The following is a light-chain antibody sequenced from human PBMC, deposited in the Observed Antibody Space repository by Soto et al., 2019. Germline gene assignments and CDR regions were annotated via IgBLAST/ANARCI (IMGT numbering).Light chain of an antibody. CDR1: QSIVSS. J-gene: IGKJ5*01. CDR3: QQYSNWPPIT. CDR2: NTY. V-gene: IGKV3-15*01. Sequence: EIVMTQSPATLSVSPGERATLSCRASQSIVSSVAWYQQKPGQPPRLLIYNTYTRASGIPDRFSGSGSGTEFTLTISSLQSEDFAIYYCQQYSNWPPITFGQGTRLEIQ.